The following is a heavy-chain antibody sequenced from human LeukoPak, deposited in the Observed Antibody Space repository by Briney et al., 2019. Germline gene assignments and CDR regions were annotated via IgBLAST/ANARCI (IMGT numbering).Heavy chain of an antibody. CDR1: GFTFSNAW. J-gene: IGHJ6*02. CDR3: TTTSGGLVVGATMSYYYYGMDV. V-gene: IGHV3-15*01. CDR2: IKSKTDGGTT. Sequence: GGSLRLSCAASGFTFSNAWMSWVRQAPGKGLEWVGRIKSKTDGGTTDYAAPVKGRFTISRDDSKNTLYLQMNSLKTEDTAVYYCTTTSGGLVVGATMSYYYYGMDVWGQGTTVTVSS. D-gene: IGHD1-26*01.